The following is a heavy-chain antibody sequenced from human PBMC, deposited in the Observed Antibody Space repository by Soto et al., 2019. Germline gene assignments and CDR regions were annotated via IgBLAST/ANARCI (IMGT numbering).Heavy chain of an antibody. Sequence: ASVKVSGKASGYTFTSYDINWVRQATGQGLEWMGWMNPNSGNTGYAQKFQGRVTMTRNTSISTAYMELSSLRSEDTAVYYCARVGYYYDSSGYYSDGMDVWGQGTTVTVSS. CDR1: GYTFTSYD. D-gene: IGHD3-22*01. CDR3: ARVGYYYDSSGYYSDGMDV. CDR2: MNPNSGNT. V-gene: IGHV1-8*01. J-gene: IGHJ6*02.